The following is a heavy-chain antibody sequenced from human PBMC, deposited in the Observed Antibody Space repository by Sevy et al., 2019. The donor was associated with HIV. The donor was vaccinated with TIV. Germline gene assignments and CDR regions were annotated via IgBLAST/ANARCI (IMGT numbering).Heavy chain of an antibody. Sequence: GGSLRLSCAASGFTFNNFNMNWVRQAPGKGLQWVSSISGSSNYIYYAESLKGRFIISRDNVKDTVFLQMNSLSADDTAVYYCARGPPDGSYDYLDSWGQGTLVTVSS. CDR2: ISGSSNYI. D-gene: IGHD1-26*01. V-gene: IGHV3-21*06. CDR1: GFTFNNFN. J-gene: IGHJ4*02. CDR3: ARGPPDGSYDYLDS.